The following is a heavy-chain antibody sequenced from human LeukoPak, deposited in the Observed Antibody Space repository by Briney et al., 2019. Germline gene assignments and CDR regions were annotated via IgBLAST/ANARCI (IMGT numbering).Heavy chain of an antibody. Sequence: PGESLRLSCAASGFTFSNYWMNWVRQAPGKGMEWVAIIEKDGSEILYVDSVKGRFTIPRDNAKNSLYLQMNSLRAEDTAVYYCAAGAGWLIDWWGQGTLVTVSS. CDR3: AAGAGWLIDW. D-gene: IGHD6-19*01. J-gene: IGHJ4*02. V-gene: IGHV3-7*01. CDR1: GFTFSNYW. CDR2: IEKDGSEI.